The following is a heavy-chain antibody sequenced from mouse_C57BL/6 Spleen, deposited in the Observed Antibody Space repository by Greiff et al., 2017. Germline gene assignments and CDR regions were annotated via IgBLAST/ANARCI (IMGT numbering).Heavy chain of an antibody. Sequence: QVQLQQPGAELVKPGASVKMSCKASGYTFTSYWITWVKQRPGQGLEWIGDIYPGSGSTNYNEKFKSKATLTVDTSSSTAYMQLSSLTSEDSAVYYCARSDWEGGIYYGSSTYYFDYWGQGTTLTVSS. CDR2: IYPGSGST. D-gene: IGHD1-1*01. CDR3: ARSDWEGGIYYGSSTYYFDY. CDR1: GYTFTSYW. J-gene: IGHJ2*01. V-gene: IGHV1-55*01.